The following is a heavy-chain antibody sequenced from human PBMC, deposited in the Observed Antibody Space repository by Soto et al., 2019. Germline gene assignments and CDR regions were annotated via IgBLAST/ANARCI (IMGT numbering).Heavy chain of an antibody. CDR2: VSGGSGVT. J-gene: IGHJ4*02. CDR3: AKWNGYGDF. CDR1: GFTFSDYY. D-gene: IGHD1-1*01. V-gene: IGHV3-23*01. Sequence: GGSLRLSCAASGFTFSDYYMSWIRQAPGKGLEWVCGVSGGSGVTHYADSVKGRFTITGDDSKNTVYLQMHSLRVEDTAVYYCAKWNGYGDFWGQGTLVTVSS.